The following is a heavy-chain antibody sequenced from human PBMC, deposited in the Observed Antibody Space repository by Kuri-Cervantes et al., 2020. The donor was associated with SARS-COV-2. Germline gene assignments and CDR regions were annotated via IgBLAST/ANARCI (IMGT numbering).Heavy chain of an antibody. CDR2: IYICCST. V-gene: IGHV3-53*01. J-gene: IGHJ5*02. Sequence: GESLKISCAASGFTVSSNYMSWVRQAPGKGLVWVSVIYICCSTYYADSVKGRFTISRDNSKNTLYLQMNSLRAEDTAVYYCARDVVHDFWSGYENWFDPWGQGTLVTVSS. CDR1: GFTVSSNY. CDR3: ARDVVHDFWSGYENWFDP. D-gene: IGHD3-3*01.